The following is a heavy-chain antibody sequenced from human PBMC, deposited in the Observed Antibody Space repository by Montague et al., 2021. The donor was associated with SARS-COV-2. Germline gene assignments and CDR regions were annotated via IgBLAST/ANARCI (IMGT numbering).Heavy chain of an antibody. D-gene: IGHD6-19*01. CDR1: GFTFDDYA. J-gene: IGHJ3*02. CDR2: ISWNSGNI. CDR3: AKGEIGSGWYGAFDI. V-gene: IGHV3-9*01. Sequence: SLRLSCAASGFTFDDYAMHWVRQAPGKGLEWVSGISWNSGNIGYADSVKGRFTISRDNAKSSLYLQMNSLRAEDTALYYCAKGEIGSGWYGAFDIWGQGTMVTVSS.